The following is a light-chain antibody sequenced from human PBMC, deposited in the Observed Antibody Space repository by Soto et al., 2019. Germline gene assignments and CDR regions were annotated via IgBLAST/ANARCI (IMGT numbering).Light chain of an antibody. CDR1: QSISSS. J-gene: IGKJ5*01. CDR2: AAS. V-gene: IGKV1-39*01. CDR3: QQSYSHPMYT. Sequence: DIQMTQSPSSLSASVGDRVTITCRASQSISSSLNWYQQKPGKAPKLLIYAASSLQSGVPSRFSGSGSGTDFTLTISSLQPEDFATYYCQQSYSHPMYTFGQGTRLEIK.